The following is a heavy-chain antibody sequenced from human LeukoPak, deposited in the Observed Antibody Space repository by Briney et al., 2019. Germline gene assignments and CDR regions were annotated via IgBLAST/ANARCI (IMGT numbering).Heavy chain of an antibody. J-gene: IGHJ4*02. CDR2: ISYDGSNT. CDR1: GFTFSSYA. D-gene: IGHD3-22*01. V-gene: IGHV3-30*04. CDR3: AILVVVTPQYYFDY. Sequence: TGGSLRLSCAASGFTFSSYAMHWVRQAPGKGLGWVAVISYDGSNTYYADSVKGGFTISRDNSKNTLYLHMSSLRAEDTAVYYFAILVVVTPQYYFDYWGQGTLVTVSS.